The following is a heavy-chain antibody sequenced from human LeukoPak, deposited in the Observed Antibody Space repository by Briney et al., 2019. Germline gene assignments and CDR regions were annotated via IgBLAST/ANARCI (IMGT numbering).Heavy chain of an antibody. D-gene: IGHD3-3*01. J-gene: IGHJ5*02. V-gene: IGHV4-38-2*02. Sequence: SETLSLTCTVSGYSISSGYYWGWIRQPPGKGLEWIVSIYHSGSTYYNPSLKSRVTISVDTSKNQFSLKLTSVTAADTAVYYCARDGRIRFPVTNWFNPWGQGTLVTVSS. CDR1: GYSISSGYY. CDR2: IYHSGST. CDR3: ARDGRIRFPVTNWFNP.